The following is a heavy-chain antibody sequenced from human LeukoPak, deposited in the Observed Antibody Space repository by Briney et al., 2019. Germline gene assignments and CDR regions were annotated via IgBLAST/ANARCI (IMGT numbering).Heavy chain of an antibody. CDR3: ARGRDGPKGLYDY. Sequence: GESLKISCKGSGYTFSYSWIGWVRQMPGKGLEWMGSIYPGDSDTRYSPSFQGQVTISADKSSDTAYLEWSSLKASDTATCYCARGRDGPKGLYDYWGQGTLVIVSS. J-gene: IGHJ4*02. D-gene: IGHD5-24*01. V-gene: IGHV5-51*01. CDR1: GYTFSYSW. CDR2: IYPGDSDT.